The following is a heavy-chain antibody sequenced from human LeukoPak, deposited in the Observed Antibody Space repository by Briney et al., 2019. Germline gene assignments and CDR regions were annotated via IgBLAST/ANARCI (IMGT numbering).Heavy chain of an antibody. J-gene: IGHJ4*02. CDR1: GITFSTSG. CDR3: AKGDSSGPFEH. D-gene: IGHD3-10*01. Sequence: GGPLRLSCTASGITFSTSGMDWGPQAPGKGLEWVAVISDDGNNQQYPDSVKGRFTISRDNSGNTVFLQMNSLRPEDTAVYYCAKGDSSGPFEHWGLGTLVTVSS. V-gene: IGHV3-33*06. CDR2: ISDDGNNQ.